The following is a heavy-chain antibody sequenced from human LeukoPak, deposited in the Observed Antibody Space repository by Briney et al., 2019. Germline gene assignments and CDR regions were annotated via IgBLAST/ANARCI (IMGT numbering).Heavy chain of an antibody. CDR3: ARIVYGNGSDDY. J-gene: IGHJ4*02. D-gene: IGHD5-12*01. CDR2: INPYSGGT. V-gene: IGHV1-2*02. CDR1: GYTFTGYY. Sequence: ASVEVSCKASGYTFTGYYMHWVRQAPGQGLEWMGWINPYSGGTDYAQKFQGRVTMTRDTSISTAYMELSRLRSDDSAVYFCARIVYGNGSDDYWGQGTLVTVSS.